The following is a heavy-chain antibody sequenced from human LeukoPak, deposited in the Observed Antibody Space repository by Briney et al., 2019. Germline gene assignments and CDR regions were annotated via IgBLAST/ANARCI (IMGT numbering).Heavy chain of an antibody. CDR3: ARIGHEDYYFDY. CDR1: GGSISSSY. CDR2: IYYSGST. Sequence: SETLALTCTVSGGSISSSYWSWIRQPPAKALEWIGYIYYSGSTNYHPSLKSRVTISVDTSKNQFSLKLSSVTDADTAVYYCARIGHEDYYFDYWGQGTLVTVSS. V-gene: IGHV4-59*01. J-gene: IGHJ4*02.